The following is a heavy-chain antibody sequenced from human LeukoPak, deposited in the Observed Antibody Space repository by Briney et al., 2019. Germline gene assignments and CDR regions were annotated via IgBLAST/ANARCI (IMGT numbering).Heavy chain of an antibody. CDR2: ISGTGGMT. V-gene: IGHV3-23*01. J-gene: IGHJ6*02. CDR3: AKGLHGGVGYGVDV. D-gene: IGHD3-16*01. Sequence: GGSLRLSCAASRFTFSNYAMTWVRQAPGKGLEWVSSISGTGGMTYSADSVKGRFTISRDNSKNTLYLQMKNLRVEHTAVYYCAKGLHGGVGYGVDVWGQGTTVSVSS. CDR1: RFTFSNYA.